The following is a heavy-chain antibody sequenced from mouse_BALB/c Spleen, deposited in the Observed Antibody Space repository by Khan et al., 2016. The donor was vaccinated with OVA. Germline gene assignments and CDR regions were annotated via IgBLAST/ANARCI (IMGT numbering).Heavy chain of an antibody. CDR3: ARSGGNFHWYFDV. V-gene: IGHV5-17*02. D-gene: IGHD2-1*01. CDR2: ISSGSSTI. J-gene: IGHJ1*01. CDR1: GFTFSSFG. Sequence: EVQLQESGGGLVQPGGSRKLSCAVSGFTFSSFGMHWVRQAPKMGLEWVAYISSGSSTIYYVDTVKGRFTISRDNPKNTLFLQMTSLRSEDTAMYYCARSGGNFHWYFDVWGAGTSVTVAA.